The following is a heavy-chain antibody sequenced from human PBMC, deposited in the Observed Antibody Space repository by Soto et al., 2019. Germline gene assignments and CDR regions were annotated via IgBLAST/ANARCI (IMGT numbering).Heavy chain of an antibody. V-gene: IGHV3-33*01. CDR3: ARGRGQYCSSTSCQTYSNDAFDI. Sequence: GGSLRLSCAASGFTFSSYGMHWVRQAPGKGLEWVAVIWYDGSNKYYADSVKGRFTISRDNSKNTLYLQMNSLRAEDTAVYYCARGRGQYCSSTSCQTYSNDAFDIWGQGTMVTVS. J-gene: IGHJ3*02. CDR1: GFTFSSYG. D-gene: IGHD2-2*01. CDR2: IWYDGSNK.